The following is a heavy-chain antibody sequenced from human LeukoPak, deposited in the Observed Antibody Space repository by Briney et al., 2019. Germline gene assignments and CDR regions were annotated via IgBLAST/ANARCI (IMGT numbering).Heavy chain of an antibody. D-gene: IGHD2-2*01. CDR2: ISYDGSNK. Sequence: GGSLRLSCAASGFTFTSYVMHWVRQAPGKGLQWVALISYDGSNKYYADSVKGRFTISRDNSKNTLYLQMNSLRAEDTAVYYCARDEYLWVVIQLGLFDYWGQGTLVTVSS. V-gene: IGHV3-30*03. J-gene: IGHJ4*02. CDR1: GFTFTSYV. CDR3: ARDEYLWVVIQLGLFDY.